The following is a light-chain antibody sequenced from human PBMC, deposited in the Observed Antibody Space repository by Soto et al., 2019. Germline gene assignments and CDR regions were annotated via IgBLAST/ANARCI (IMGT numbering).Light chain of an antibody. CDR2: AAS. CDR3: QKYSGAPPT. V-gene: IGKV1-27*01. CDR1: QAIGIY. Sequence: DIQMTQSPSSLSTSVGDRVTITCRASQAIGIYLAWYQQKPGKVPKLLIYAASTLQSGVPSRFSGSGSGTDFTLTINSLQPEAVATYYCQKYSGAPPTFGQGTKVEIK. J-gene: IGKJ1*01.